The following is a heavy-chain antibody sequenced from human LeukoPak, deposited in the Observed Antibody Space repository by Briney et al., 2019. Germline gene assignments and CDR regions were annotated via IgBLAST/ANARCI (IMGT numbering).Heavy chain of an antibody. CDR3: TTVTYYYYGMDV. Sequence: PGRSLRLSCTASGFTFGDYAMSWVRQAPGKGLEWVGFIRSKAYGCTTEYAASVKGRFTISRDDSKSIAYLQMNSLKTEDTAVYYCTTVTYYYYGMDVWGKGTTVTVSS. CDR1: GFTFGDYA. CDR2: IRSKAYGCTT. J-gene: IGHJ6*04. V-gene: IGHV3-49*04. D-gene: IGHD4-17*01.